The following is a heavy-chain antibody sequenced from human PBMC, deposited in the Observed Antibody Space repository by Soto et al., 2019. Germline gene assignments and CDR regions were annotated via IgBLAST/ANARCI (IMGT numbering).Heavy chain of an antibody. CDR3: TNQKGDSRTYTGMDV. CDR2: AYYRSQWYY. D-gene: IGHD2-2*02. J-gene: IGHJ6*02. CDR1: GDSVSSNSAA. V-gene: IGHV6-1*01. Sequence: SQTLSLTCAISGDSVSSNSAAWNWIRQSPSRGLEWLGRAYYRSQWYYDSAVSVRSRITVIPDTSKNQFSLQLSSVTPEDTAVYFCTNQKGDSRTYTGMDVWGQGTTVTVSS.